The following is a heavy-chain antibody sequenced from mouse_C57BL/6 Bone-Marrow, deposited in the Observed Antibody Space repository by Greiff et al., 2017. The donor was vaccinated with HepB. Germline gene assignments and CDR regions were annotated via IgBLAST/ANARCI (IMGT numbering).Heavy chain of an antibody. CDR1: GFTFSSYG. D-gene: IGHD1-1*01. Sequence: DVMLVESGGDLVKPGGSLKLSCAASGFTFSSYGMSWVRQTPDKRLEWVATISSGGSYTYYPDSVKGRFTISRDNAKNTLYLQMSSLKSEDTARYYCARHDYGGYFDVWGTGTTVTVSS. V-gene: IGHV5-6*02. J-gene: IGHJ1*03. CDR2: ISSGGSYT. CDR3: ARHDYGGYFDV.